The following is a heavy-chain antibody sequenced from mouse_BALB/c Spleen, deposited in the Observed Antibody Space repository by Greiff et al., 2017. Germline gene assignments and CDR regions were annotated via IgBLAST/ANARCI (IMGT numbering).Heavy chain of an antibody. CDR2: ISSGGSYT. J-gene: IGHJ4*01. CDR3: ARPITTGAMDY. V-gene: IGHV5-6-4*01. Sequence: EVHLVESGGGLVKPGGSLKLSCAASGFTFSSYTMSWVRQTPEKRLEWVATISSGGSYTYYPDSVKGRFTISRDNAKNTLYLQMSSLKSEDTAMYYCARPITTGAMDYWGQGTSVTVSS. D-gene: IGHD1-2*01. CDR1: GFTFSSYT.